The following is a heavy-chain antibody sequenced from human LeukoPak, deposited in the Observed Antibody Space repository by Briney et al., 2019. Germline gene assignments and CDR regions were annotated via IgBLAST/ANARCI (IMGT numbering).Heavy chain of an antibody. Sequence: SETLSLPCAVYGGSFSGYYWSWIRQPPGKGLEWIGEINHSGSTNYNPSLKSRVTISVDTSKNQFSLKLSSVTAADTAVYYCARGSRYYSGPGIQTIPTLYCVYWGQGTLVTVSS. CDR2: INHSGST. CDR1: GGSFSGYY. CDR3: ARGSRYYSGPGIQTIPTLYCVY. V-gene: IGHV4-34*01. D-gene: IGHD3-10*01. J-gene: IGHJ4*02.